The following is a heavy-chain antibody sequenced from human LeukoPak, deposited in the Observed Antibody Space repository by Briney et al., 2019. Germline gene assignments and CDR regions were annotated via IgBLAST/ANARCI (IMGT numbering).Heavy chain of an antibody. J-gene: IGHJ5*02. CDR2: ISSTSSYI. CDR1: GFTFSSHT. D-gene: IGHD3-10*01. V-gene: IGHV3-21*01. Sequence: GGSLRLSCAASGFTFSSHTMNWVRQAPGKGLEWVSSISSTSSYIYYADSVKGRFNISRDNAKNSLYLQMNSLRAEDTAVYYCARDMVRGATSFRFDPWGQGTLVTVSS. CDR3: ARDMVRGATSFRFDP.